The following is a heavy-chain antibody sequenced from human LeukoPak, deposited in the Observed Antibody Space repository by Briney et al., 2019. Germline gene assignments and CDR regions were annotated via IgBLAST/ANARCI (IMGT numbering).Heavy chain of an antibody. V-gene: IGHV4-30-2*01. Sequence: SETLSLTCAVSGGSISSGGYSWSWIRQTPGKGLEFIGYIYHSGSTYYNPSLESRVTISLDRPKNQFSLRLTSVTAADTAVYYCARGPNYYDSATYYHSWGQGTLVTVSS. J-gene: IGHJ4*02. CDR1: GGSISSGGYS. CDR2: IYHSGST. D-gene: IGHD3-22*01. CDR3: ARGPNYYDSATYYHS.